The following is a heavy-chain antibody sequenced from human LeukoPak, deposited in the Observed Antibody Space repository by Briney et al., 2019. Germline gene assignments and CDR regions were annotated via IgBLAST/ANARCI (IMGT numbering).Heavy chain of an antibody. V-gene: IGHV1-18*01. D-gene: IGHD6-19*01. CDR2: ISAYNGNT. J-gene: IGHJ4*02. CDR3: ARENIAVAAGGDY. CDR1: GYTFTSYG. Sequence: GASVKVSCKASGYTFTSYGISWVRQAPGQGLEWMGWISAYNGNTNYAQKLQGRVTMTRDASTSTVYMELSSLRSEDTAVYYCARENIAVAAGGDYWGQGTLVTVSS.